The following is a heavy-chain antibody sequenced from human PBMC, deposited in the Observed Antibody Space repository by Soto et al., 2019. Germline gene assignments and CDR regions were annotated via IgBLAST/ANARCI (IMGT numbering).Heavy chain of an antibody. CDR2: IYYSGST. CDR3: ATDYGDYEYYYYYMDV. D-gene: IGHD4-17*01. CDR1: GGSISSSSYY. J-gene: IGHJ6*03. Sequence: SETLSLTCTVSGGSISSSSYYLGWIRQPPGKGLEWIGSIYYSGSTYYNPSLKSRVTISVDTSKNQFSLKLSSVTAADTAVYYCATDYGDYEYYYYYMDVWGKGTTVTVSS. V-gene: IGHV4-39*01.